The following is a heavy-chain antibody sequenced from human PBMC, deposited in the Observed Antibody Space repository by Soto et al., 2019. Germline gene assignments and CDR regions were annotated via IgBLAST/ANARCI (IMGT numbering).Heavy chain of an antibody. D-gene: IGHD1-26*01. Sequence: SETLSLTCTVSGGSISSYYWSWIRQPPGKGLEWIGYIYYSGSTNYNPSLKSRVTISVDTSKNQFSLKLSSVTAADTAVYYCAGGYGSPPLGIYFDYWGQGTLVTVSS. J-gene: IGHJ4*02. CDR3: AGGYGSPPLGIYFDY. CDR2: IYYSGST. CDR1: GGSISSYY. V-gene: IGHV4-59*01.